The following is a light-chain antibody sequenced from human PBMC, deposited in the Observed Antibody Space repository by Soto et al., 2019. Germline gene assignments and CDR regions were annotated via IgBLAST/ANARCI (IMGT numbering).Light chain of an antibody. CDR2: DAS. V-gene: IGKV3-11*01. CDR1: QDIRNF. Sequence: EIVLAQSPATLSLSPGERATLSCRASQDIRNFLAWYQQRPGQAPRLLIYDASNRATGIPARFSGSGSGTDFTLTIVGLEPEDVAMYYCQQRASWPPFTFGQGTKLEV. J-gene: IGKJ2*01. CDR3: QQRASWPPFT.